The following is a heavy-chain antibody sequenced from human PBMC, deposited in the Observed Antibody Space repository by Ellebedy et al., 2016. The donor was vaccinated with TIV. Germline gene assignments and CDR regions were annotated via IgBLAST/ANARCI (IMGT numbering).Heavy chain of an antibody. CDR1: GFTFNSYW. Sequence: GESLKISCAASGFTFNSYWMVWVRQAPGKGLVWVSHINVDGSTTTYADSVEGRFTISRENAKNTLYLHVNSLRVEDTAVYFCARRNPSGYDPFFDYWGQGTLVAVSS. V-gene: IGHV3-74*01. J-gene: IGHJ4*02. D-gene: IGHD5-12*01. CDR3: ARRNPSGYDPFFDY. CDR2: INVDGSTT.